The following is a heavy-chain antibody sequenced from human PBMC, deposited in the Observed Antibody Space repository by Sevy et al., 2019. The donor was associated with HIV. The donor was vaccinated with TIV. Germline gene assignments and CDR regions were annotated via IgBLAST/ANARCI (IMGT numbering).Heavy chain of an antibody. D-gene: IGHD3-10*01. V-gene: IGHV3-21*05. CDR3: VRRGVDAYNVYFDL. Sequence: GGCPRLSCTASGFTFSAYSMNWVRQAPGKGLEWLSYISTGTDHIYYADSAKGRFTISRDDAKKSVYLEMKSLRDQDTALYYCVRRGVDAYNVYFDLWGQGTLVTVSS. CDR1: GFTFSAYS. J-gene: IGHJ4*02. CDR2: ISTGTDHI.